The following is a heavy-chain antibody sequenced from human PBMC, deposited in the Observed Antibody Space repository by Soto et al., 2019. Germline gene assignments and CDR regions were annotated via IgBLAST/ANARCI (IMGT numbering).Heavy chain of an antibody. Sequence: QVELVQSGAEVKKPGASVKVSCKASGYTFITYGISWVRQAPGQGLEWMGWISPYNGNPNYAQKLQGRGTMTTDTSTSTAYMEMRSLRSDDTAVYYCARGITIFGVVPYYYYMDVWGKGTTVTVSS. J-gene: IGHJ6*03. CDR3: ARGITIFGVVPYYYYMDV. V-gene: IGHV1-18*01. CDR1: GYTFITYG. CDR2: ISPYNGNP. D-gene: IGHD3-3*01.